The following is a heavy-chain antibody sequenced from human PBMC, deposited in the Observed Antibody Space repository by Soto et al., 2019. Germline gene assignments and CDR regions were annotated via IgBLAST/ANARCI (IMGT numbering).Heavy chain of an antibody. CDR1: GDSVSNRGFF. J-gene: IGHJ4*02. Sequence: QVQLQESGPGLVKPSQTLSLSCSVSGDSVSNRGFFWSWIRQHPEKGLEWMGFIYSSGNTNYHPSLRSRINISLDTSNNQFSLKLTSVTAADTAIYHCARTTGGYYFDHWGPGTLVTVS. CDR3: ARTTGGYYFDH. CDR2: IYSSGNT. D-gene: IGHD4-17*01. V-gene: IGHV4-31*03.